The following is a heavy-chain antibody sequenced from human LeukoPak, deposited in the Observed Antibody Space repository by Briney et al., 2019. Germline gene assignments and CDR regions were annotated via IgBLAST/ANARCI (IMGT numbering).Heavy chain of an antibody. J-gene: IGHJ4*02. CDR3: ATLNSFGSDY. CDR1: GFAFSRFW. Sequence: GGSLRLSCAASGFAFSRFWMHWVRQPPGKGLVWVSRIDTDGRTTTYADFVKGRFTISRDNAKNTVYLQMNSLRAEDTAVYYCATLNSFGSDYWGQGVLVTVSS. D-gene: IGHD5-18*01. V-gene: IGHV3-74*01. CDR2: IDTDGRTT.